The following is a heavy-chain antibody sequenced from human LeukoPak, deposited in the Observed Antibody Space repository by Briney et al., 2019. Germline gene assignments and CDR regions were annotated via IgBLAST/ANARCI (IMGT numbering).Heavy chain of an antibody. V-gene: IGHV3-23*01. CDR2: ITGSGDNT. J-gene: IGHJ2*01. CDR1: GFTFTSQG. Sequence: GGSLRLSCAASGFTFTSQGMAWVRQAPAKGLEWVSAITGSGDNTYYADSVKGRFTISRNNSKNTLYLQMNSLSAEDTAIYYCAKMQGYFDLWGRGTLVTVSS. CDR3: AKMQGYFDL.